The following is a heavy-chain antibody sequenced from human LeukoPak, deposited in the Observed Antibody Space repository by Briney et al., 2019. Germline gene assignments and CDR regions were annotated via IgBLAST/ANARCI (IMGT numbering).Heavy chain of an antibody. V-gene: IGHV3-43*02. CDR2: ISGDGGST. CDR1: GFTFDDYA. J-gene: IGHJ4*02. CDR3: AKDIGGYSYGYGY. D-gene: IGHD5-18*01. Sequence: GRSLRLSCVASGFTFDDYAMHWVRQAPGKGLEWVSLISGDGGSTYYADSVKGRFTISRDNSKNSLYLQMNSLRTEDTALYYCAKDIGGYSYGYGYWGQGTLVTVSS.